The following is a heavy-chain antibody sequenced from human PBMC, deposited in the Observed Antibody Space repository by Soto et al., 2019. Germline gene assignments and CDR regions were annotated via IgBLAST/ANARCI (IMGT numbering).Heavy chain of an antibody. Sequence: QVQLVQSGAEVKKPGSSVKVSCKASGGTFNNYPITWVRQAPGEGLEWMGGSIPIFGTANYAQTFQGRVTISVDESTNTAYMELSSLRSEDTAVYYCARGRGYSGDDHYYYFDMDVWGQGTTVTVSS. CDR3: ARGRGYSGDDHYYYFDMDV. V-gene: IGHV1-69*01. CDR2: SIPIFGTA. CDR1: GGTFNNYP. J-gene: IGHJ6*02. D-gene: IGHD5-12*01.